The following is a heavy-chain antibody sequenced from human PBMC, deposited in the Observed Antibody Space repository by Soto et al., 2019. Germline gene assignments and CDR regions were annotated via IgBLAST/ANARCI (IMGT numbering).Heavy chain of an antibody. V-gene: IGHV1-69*08. J-gene: IGHJ5*02. D-gene: IGHD6-13*01. CDR1: GGTFSSYT. CDR2: IIPILGIA. Sequence: QVQLVQSGAEVKKPGSSVKVSCKASGGTFSSYTISWVRQAPGQGLEWMGRIIPILGIANYEQKFQGRVTIPADKSTSTAYMELSSLRSEDTAVYYCARDFSGGLQLGHSYWFDPWGQGTLVTVSS. CDR3: ARDFSGGLQLGHSYWFDP.